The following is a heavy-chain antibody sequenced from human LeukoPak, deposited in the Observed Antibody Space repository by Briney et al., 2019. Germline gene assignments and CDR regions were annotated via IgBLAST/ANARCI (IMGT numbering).Heavy chain of an antibody. CDR1: RFTFSSYG. J-gene: IGHJ4*02. D-gene: IGHD6-13*01. Sequence: PGGSLRLSCAASRFTFSSYGMSWVRQAPGKVLEWISGISGGGSDTFYADSVKGRFTISRDNFKNTLYLQMNSLRAEDTAVYYCAKEGGLRSSWSFDYWGQGTLVTVSS. CDR3: AKEGGLRSSWSFDY. V-gene: IGHV3-23*01. CDR2: ISGGGSDT.